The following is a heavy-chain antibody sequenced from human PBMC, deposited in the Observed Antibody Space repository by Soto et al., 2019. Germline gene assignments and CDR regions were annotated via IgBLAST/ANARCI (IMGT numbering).Heavy chain of an antibody. J-gene: IGHJ6*02. Sequence: SETLSLTCAVYGGSFSGYYWSWIRQPPGKGLEWIGEINHSGSTNYNPSLKSRVTISVDTSKNQFSLKLSSVTAADTAFYYCAREGALLFGGNSDYYSTMDVWGQGTTVTVSS. V-gene: IGHV4-34*01. CDR2: INHSGST. CDR1: GGSFSGYY. D-gene: IGHD2-21*02. CDR3: AREGALLFGGNSDYYSTMDV.